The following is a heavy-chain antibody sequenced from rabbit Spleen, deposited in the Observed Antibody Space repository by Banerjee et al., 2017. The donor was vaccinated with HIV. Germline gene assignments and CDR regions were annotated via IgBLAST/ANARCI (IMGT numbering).Heavy chain of an antibody. D-gene: IGHD7-1*01. Sequence: QSLEESGGDLVKPGASLTLTCTASGFSLNSGYDMCWVRQAPGKGLEWIACSYAGSSGSTYSAIWAKGRFTISKTSSTTVTLQMTSLTAADTATYFCARDTGTSFSTYGMDLWGPGTLVTVS. CDR1: GFSLNSGYD. CDR3: ARDTGTSFSTYGMDL. J-gene: IGHJ6*01. CDR2: SYAGSSGST. V-gene: IGHV1S40*01.